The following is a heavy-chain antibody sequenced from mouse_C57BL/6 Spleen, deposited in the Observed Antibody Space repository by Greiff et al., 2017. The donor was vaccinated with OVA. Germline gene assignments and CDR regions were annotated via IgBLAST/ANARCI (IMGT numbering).Heavy chain of an antibody. CDR1: GYTFTSYW. J-gene: IGHJ2*01. Sequence: QVQLQQPGAELVKPGASVKMSCKASGYTFTSYWITWVKQRPGQGLEWIGDIYPGSGSTNSNEQFKSKATLTVDTSSSTAYSQLSSLTSEDSAVDYCARWGDSYLDYWGQGTTLTVSS. V-gene: IGHV1-55*01. CDR3: ARWGDSYLDY. CDR2: IYPGSGST.